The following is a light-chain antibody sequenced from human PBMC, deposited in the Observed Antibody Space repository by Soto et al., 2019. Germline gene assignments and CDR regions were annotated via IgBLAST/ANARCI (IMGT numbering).Light chain of an antibody. CDR2: DVS. Sequence: QSVLTPPASVSGSPWQSITISLPGNSSDVVGYNYVSWYQQHPGKAPKFMIYDVSNRPSGVSNRFSGSKSGNTASLTISGLQAEDEADYYCSSYTTSNTRQIVFGTGTKVTVL. J-gene: IGLJ1*01. CDR1: SSDVVGYNY. CDR3: SSYTTSNTRQIV. V-gene: IGLV2-14*01.